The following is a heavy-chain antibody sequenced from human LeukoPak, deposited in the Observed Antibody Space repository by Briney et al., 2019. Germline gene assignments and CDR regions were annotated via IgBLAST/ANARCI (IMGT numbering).Heavy chain of an antibody. J-gene: IGHJ4*02. V-gene: IGHV4-59*08. CDR1: GGSISSYY. D-gene: IGHD6-13*01. Sequence: PSETLSLTCTVSGGSISSYYWSWIRQPPGEGLEWIGYIYYSGSTKNNPSLKSRVTIPVDTSKNQFSLKLSSVTAADTAVYYCASREAGYSSSWAPFDYWGQGTLVIVSS. CDR2: IYYSGST. CDR3: ASREAGYSSSWAPFDY.